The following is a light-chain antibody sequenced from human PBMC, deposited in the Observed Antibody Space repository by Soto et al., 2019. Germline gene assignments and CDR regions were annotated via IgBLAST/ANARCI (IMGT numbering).Light chain of an antibody. CDR2: AAS. CDR1: QGIRND. CDR3: LQDYNYPRT. J-gene: IGKJ1*01. V-gene: IGKV1-6*01. Sequence: AIQMTQSPSSLSASVGDRVTITCRASQGIRNDLNWYQQKPGKAHKLLIYAASSLQSGVPSKFSGSGSGTDFTLTISSLQPEDFATYYCLQDYNYPRTFGQGTKVEIK.